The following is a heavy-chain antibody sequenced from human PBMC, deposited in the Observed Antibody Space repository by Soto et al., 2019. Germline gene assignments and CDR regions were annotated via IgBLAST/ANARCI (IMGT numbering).Heavy chain of an antibody. D-gene: IGHD3-22*01. Sequence: GGSLRLSCAASGFTFSSYGMHWVRQAPGKGLEWVAVIWYDGSNKYYADSVKGRFTISRDNSKNTLYLQMNSLRAEDTAVYYCARDRETYYYDSSARYYMYVWGKGTTVTVSS. CDR1: GFTFSSYG. CDR3: ARDRETYYYDSSARYYMYV. CDR2: IWYDGSNK. J-gene: IGHJ6*03. V-gene: IGHV3-33*01.